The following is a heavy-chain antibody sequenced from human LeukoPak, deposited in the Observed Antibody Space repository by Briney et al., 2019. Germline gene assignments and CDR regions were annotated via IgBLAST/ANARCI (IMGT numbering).Heavy chain of an antibody. J-gene: IGHJ3*02. CDR2: INPNTGGT. D-gene: IGHD2-8*02. CDR1: GYTFTGYY. CDR3: ARGILVDAFDI. Sequence: ASVKVSCKACGYTFTGYYMHWVRQAPGQGPEWMGWINPNTGGTNYAQKFQGRVTMTRDMSISTSYMELSRLRSDDTAVYYCARGILVDAFDIWGQGTMVTVSS. V-gene: IGHV1-2*02.